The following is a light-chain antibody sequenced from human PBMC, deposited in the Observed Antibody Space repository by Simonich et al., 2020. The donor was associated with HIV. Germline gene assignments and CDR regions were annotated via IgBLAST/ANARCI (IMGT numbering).Light chain of an antibody. CDR3: QHYNNWPPGT. V-gene: IGKV3-15*01. Sequence: EIVMTQSPATLSVSPGERATHSCRARQSVSSNLTWYQQKPGQAPKLLIYGASTRATGIPASFSGSGSGTEFTLTISSLQSEDFAIYYCQHYNNWPPGTFGQGTKVEFK. CDR2: GAS. CDR1: QSVSSN. J-gene: IGKJ1*01.